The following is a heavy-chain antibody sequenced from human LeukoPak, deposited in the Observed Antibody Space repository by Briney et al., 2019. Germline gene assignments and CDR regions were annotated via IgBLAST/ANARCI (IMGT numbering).Heavy chain of an antibody. V-gene: IGHV5-51*01. CDR3: ARYNAGSLDF. CDR2: IYPGDSQS. J-gene: IGHJ4*02. CDR1: EYSFTTNW. Sequence: GESLKISCKAYEYSFTTNWIGWVRQMPGKGLEWMGLIYPGDSQSKYSPSFQGHVTFSADTSRNTAYLQWNSLKASDTAMYYCARYNAGSLDFWGQGTMIYVSS. D-gene: IGHD3-10*01.